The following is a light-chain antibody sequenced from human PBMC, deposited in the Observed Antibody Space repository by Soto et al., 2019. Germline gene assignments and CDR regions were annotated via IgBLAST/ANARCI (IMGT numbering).Light chain of an antibody. CDR3: QQRRTYPFS. Sequence: DIQLTQSPSFLSASVGDRVTVSCRASQDISTSLAWFQQKAGKVPQLLVYPASTLQDGVPSRFSGSGSGTYFTLTINNLQADAFSTYYCQQRRTYPFSFGQGTKLDIK. CDR2: PAS. J-gene: IGKJ2*03. CDR1: QDISTS. V-gene: IGKV1-9*01.